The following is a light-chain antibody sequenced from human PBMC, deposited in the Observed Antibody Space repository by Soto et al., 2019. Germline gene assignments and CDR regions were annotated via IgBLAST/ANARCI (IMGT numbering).Light chain of an antibody. J-gene: IGLJ2*01. Sequence: SYELTQPPSVSVAPGETARISCGGNNVGSRSVHWYQQKPGQAXXXXXYYDXXRPSGIXXXXSXSXSXXXXXXXXXRVEAGDEADYYCQVWEATGDQVVFGGGTKLTVL. CDR1: NVGSRS. CDR2: YDX. CDR3: QVWEATGDQVV. V-gene: IGLV3-21*01.